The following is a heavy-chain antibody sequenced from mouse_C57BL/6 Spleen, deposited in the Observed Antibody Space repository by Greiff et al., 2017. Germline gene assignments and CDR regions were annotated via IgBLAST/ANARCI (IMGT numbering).Heavy chain of an antibody. CDR2: INPSTGGT. Sequence: VQLQQSGPELVKPGASVKISCKASGYSFTGYYMNWVKQSPEKSLEWIGEINPSTGGTTYNQKFKAKATLTVDKSSSTAYMQLKSLTSEDSAVYYCARWGELFAYWGQGTLVTVSA. V-gene: IGHV1-42*01. CDR3: ARWGELFAY. CDR1: GYSFTGYY. J-gene: IGHJ3*01.